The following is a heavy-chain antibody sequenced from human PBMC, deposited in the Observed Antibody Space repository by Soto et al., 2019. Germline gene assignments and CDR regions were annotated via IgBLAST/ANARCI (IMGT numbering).Heavy chain of an antibody. CDR1: GYTFTSYE. Sequence: ASVKVSCKASGYTFTSYEINWVRQAPGQRLEWMGWINAGSGNTKYAQKFQGRVTITRDTSTSTVYMELSSLRSEDTAVYYCARGEQWLVLVSLDYWGQGTLVTVSS. J-gene: IGHJ4*02. CDR2: INAGSGNT. D-gene: IGHD6-19*01. CDR3: ARGEQWLVLVSLDY. V-gene: IGHV1-3*01.